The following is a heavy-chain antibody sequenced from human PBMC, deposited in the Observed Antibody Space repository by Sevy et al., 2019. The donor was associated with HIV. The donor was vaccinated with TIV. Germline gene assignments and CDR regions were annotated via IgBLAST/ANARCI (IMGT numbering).Heavy chain of an antibody. CDR3: ATYSGTYSFDAFDI. J-gene: IGHJ3*02. CDR1: GFSFSRYW. CDR2: IKQDGSER. D-gene: IGHD1-26*01. Sequence: GGSLRLSCTASGFSFSRYWMTWVRQAPGEGLEWVANIKQDGSERNYVDSVKGRFTISRDNTQNSLYLQMNSLRAEDTAVYHCATYSGTYSFDAFDIWGRGTMVTVSS. V-gene: IGHV3-7*03.